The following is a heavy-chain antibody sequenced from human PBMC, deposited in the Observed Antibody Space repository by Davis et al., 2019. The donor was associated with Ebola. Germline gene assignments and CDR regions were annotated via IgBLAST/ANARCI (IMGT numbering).Heavy chain of an antibody. V-gene: IGHV4-39*07. Sequence: PSETLSLTCTVSGGSISSSSYYWGWIRQPPGKGLEWIGEIYHSGSTNYNPSLKSRVTISVDKSKNQFSLKLSSVTAADTAVYYCARVSSGGSGDWFDPWGQGTLVTVSS. CDR3: ARVSSGGSGDWFDP. CDR1: GGSISSSSYY. J-gene: IGHJ5*02. D-gene: IGHD2-15*01. CDR2: IYHSGST.